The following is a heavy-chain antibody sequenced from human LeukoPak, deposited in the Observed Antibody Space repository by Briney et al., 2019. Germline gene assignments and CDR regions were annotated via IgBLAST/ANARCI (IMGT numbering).Heavy chain of an antibody. Sequence: ASVKVSCKASGYTFTSYYMHWVRQAPGQGLEWMGLINPSDGSTTYAQKFQGRVTMTRDTSTSTVYMELSSLTSEDTAVYYCARTPGYGGYGFFDYWGQGTLVTVSS. J-gene: IGHJ4*02. CDR3: ARTPGYGGYGFFDY. CDR2: INPSDGST. D-gene: IGHD5-12*01. V-gene: IGHV1-46*01. CDR1: GYTFTSYY.